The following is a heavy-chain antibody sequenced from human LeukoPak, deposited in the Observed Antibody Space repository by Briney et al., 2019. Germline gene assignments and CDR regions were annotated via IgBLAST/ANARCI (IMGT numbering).Heavy chain of an antibody. Sequence: GGSLRLSCAASGFTFDDYAMHWVRQAPGKGLEWVSGITWNSATIVYADSVKGRFTISRDNAKNFLYLQMNSLRPEDTALYYCAKSAITMIRGVNSPYYFDSWGQGTLVTVSS. J-gene: IGHJ4*02. D-gene: IGHD3-10*01. CDR1: GFTFDDYA. CDR3: AKSAITMIRGVNSPYYFDS. V-gene: IGHV3-9*01. CDR2: ITWNSATI.